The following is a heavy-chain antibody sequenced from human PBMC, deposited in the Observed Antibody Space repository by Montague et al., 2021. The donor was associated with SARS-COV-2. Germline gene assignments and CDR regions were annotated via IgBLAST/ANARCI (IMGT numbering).Heavy chain of an antibody. D-gene: IGHD3-10*01. CDR2: IYYSGST. J-gene: IGHJ4*02. CDR1: GGSISSSY. Sequence: SETLSLTCTVSGGSISSSYWTWIRQPPGKGLGWIGYIYYSGSTSYNPSLKSRVTMSVDTSKNQFSLKLSSVTAADTAVYYCARSSGSYSTFDFWGQGTLVTVSS. V-gene: IGHV4-59*08. CDR3: ARSSGSYSTFDF.